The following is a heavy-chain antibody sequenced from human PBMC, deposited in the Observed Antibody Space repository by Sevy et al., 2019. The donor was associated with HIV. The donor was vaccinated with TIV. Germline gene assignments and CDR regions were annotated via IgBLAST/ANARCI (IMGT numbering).Heavy chain of an antibody. Sequence: SETLSPTCNVSVASVSSGKYYWTWIRQPPGKDLEWIGHVSYSGRTNYNPSLKSRVTISEDTSKNQFSLSLNSVTAADTATYYCAREIYFYENSGFYYFDSWGLGILVTVSS. CDR2: VSYSGRT. J-gene: IGHJ4*02. CDR1: VASVSSGKYY. CDR3: AREIYFYENSGFYYFDS. V-gene: IGHV4-61*01. D-gene: IGHD3-22*01.